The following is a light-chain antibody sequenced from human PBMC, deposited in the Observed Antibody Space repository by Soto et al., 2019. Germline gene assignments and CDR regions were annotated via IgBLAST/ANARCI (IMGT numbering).Light chain of an antibody. CDR2: GAS. V-gene: IGKV3-15*01. CDR1: QNVGNN. J-gene: IGKJ5*01. CDR3: QQYGSSPPIT. Sequence: VLTQSPATLSVSPGDRATLSCRASQNVGNNLAWYQQKPGQAPRLLIYGASSGATGLPARFSASGSGTEITLTISSLQSEDFAVYYCQQYGSSPPITFGQGTRLEIK.